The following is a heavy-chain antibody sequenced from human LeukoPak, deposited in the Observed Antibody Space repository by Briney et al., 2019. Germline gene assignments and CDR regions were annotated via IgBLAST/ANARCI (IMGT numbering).Heavy chain of an antibody. J-gene: IGHJ3*02. CDR1: GGSISSYY. Sequence: SETLSLTCTVSGGSISSYYWSWIRQPAGKGLEWIGRIYTSGSTNYNPSLKSRVTMSVDTSKNQFSLKLSSVTAADTAVYYCARGSAPTACSTSCSYDAFDIWGQGTMVTVSS. CDR2: IYTSGST. V-gene: IGHV4-4*07. D-gene: IGHD2-2*01. CDR3: ARGSAPTACSTSCSYDAFDI.